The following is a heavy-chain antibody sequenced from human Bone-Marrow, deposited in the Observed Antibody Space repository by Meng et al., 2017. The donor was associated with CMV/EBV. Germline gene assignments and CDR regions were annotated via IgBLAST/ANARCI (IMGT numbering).Heavy chain of an antibody. CDR3: ARDRDTHYCYSDSCYGLAY. CDR1: GFTFRSYG. J-gene: IGHJ4*02. D-gene: IGHD2/OR15-2a*01. V-gene: IGHV3-48*04. CDR2: ISATGDTI. Sequence: GESLKISCAGSGFTFRSYGMSWVRQAPGRGLEWISYISATGDTIHYADSVKGRFTVSRGNTKSSVYLRMNSLGAEDTAVYYCARDRDTHYCYSDSCYGLAYCGQGTLVTVSS.